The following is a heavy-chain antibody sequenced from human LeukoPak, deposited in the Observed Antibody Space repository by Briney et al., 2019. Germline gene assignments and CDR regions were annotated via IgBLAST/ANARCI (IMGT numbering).Heavy chain of an antibody. D-gene: IGHD2-2*01. Sequence: LETLSLTCTVSGGSISSYYWSWIRQPPGKGLEWIGYIYYSGSTNYNPSLKSRVTISVDTSKNQFSLKLSSVTAADTAVYYCARDFKVDCSSTSCYSMDVWGKGTTVTVSS. CDR3: ARDFKVDCSSTSCYSMDV. CDR2: IYYSGST. V-gene: IGHV4-59*01. J-gene: IGHJ6*03. CDR1: GGSISSYY.